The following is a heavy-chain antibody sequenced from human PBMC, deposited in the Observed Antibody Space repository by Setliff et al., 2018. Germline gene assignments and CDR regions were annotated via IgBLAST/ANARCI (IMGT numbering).Heavy chain of an antibody. CDR3: ARESRFGELFPVLS. J-gene: IGHJ5*02. CDR1: GFTFSSYW. D-gene: IGHD3-10*01. Sequence: LRLSCAASGFTFSSYWMNWVRQAPGKGLEWVANIKQDGSVKNYVDSVKGRFSISRDNTKNSLYLQMNSLRAEDTAVYYCARESRFGELFPVLSWGQGTLVTVSS. V-gene: IGHV3-7*01. CDR2: IKQDGSVK.